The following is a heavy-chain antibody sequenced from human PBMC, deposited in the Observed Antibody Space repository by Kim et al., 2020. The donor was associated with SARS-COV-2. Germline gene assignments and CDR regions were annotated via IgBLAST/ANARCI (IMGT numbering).Heavy chain of an antibody. CDR1: GFTFSSYG. Sequence: GGSLRLSCAASGFTFSSYGMHWVRQAPGKGLEWVAVISYDGSNKYYADSVKGRFTISRDNSKNTLYLQMNSLRAEDTAVYYCAKDLRDLTYYYYGMDVWGQGTTVTVSS. V-gene: IGHV3-30*18. CDR3: AKDLRDLTYYYYGMDV. CDR2: ISYDGSNK. J-gene: IGHJ6*02.